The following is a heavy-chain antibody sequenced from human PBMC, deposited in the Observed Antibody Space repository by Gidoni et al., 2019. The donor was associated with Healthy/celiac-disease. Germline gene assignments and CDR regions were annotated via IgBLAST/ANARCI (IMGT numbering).Heavy chain of an antibody. Sequence: VQLLESGGGLVQPGGSLGLSCAAPGFPFSVYAMSWVRQAPGKGLEWVSAISGSGGSTYYADSVKGRFTISRDNSKNTLYLQMNSLRAEDTAVYYCAKEWDIVVAYYYYGMDVWGQGTTVTVSS. D-gene: IGHD2-2*01. CDR3: AKEWDIVVAYYYYGMDV. V-gene: IGHV3-23*01. CDR2: ISGSGGST. J-gene: IGHJ6*02. CDR1: GFPFSVYA.